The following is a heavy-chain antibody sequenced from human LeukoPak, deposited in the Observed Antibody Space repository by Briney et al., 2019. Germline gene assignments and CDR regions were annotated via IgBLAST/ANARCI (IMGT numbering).Heavy chain of an antibody. Sequence: GGSLRLSCAASGFTFSSYAMHWVRQAPGKGLEWVAVISYDGSNKYYADSVKGRFTISRDNSKNTLYLQMNSLRAEDTAVYYCAKDNAYYYADYWGQGTLVTVSS. J-gene: IGHJ4*02. CDR1: GFTFSSYA. CDR2: ISYDGSNK. D-gene: IGHD3-10*01. CDR3: AKDNAYYYADY. V-gene: IGHV3-30-3*01.